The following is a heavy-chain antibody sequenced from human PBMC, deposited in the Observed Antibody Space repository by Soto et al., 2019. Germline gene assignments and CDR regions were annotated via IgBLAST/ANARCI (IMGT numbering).Heavy chain of an antibody. CDR3: ARDTVVVPAAILTYYYYGMDV. D-gene: IGHD2-2*02. Sequence: EVQLVESGGGLVQPGGSLRLSCAASGFTFSSYSMNWVRQAPGKGLEWVSYISSSSSTIYYADSVKGRFTISRDNAKNSLDLQMNSLRDEDTAVYYCARDTVVVPAAILTYYYYGMDVWGQGTTVTVSS. CDR2: ISSSSSTI. J-gene: IGHJ6*02. V-gene: IGHV3-48*02. CDR1: GFTFSSYS.